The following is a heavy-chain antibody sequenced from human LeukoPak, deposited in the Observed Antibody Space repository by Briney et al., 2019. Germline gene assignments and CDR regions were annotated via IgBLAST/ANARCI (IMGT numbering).Heavy chain of an antibody. CDR1: GDSINSSKW. D-gene: IGHD5-18*01. J-gene: IGHJ4*02. Sequence: PSETLSLTCAVSGDSINSSKWWNWVRQPPGQGLEWIAEIYHSGNTNYNPSLKSRVTISLDKSKNQFSLKLSSVTAADTAVYYCARGRKYTSGYRVTELGSGYSDYWGQGTLVTVSS. V-gene: IGHV4-4*02. CDR3: ARGRKYTSGYRVTELGSGYSDY. CDR2: IYHSGNT.